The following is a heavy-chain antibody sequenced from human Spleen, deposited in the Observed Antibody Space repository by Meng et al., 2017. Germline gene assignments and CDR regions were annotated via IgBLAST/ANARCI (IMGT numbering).Heavy chain of an antibody. CDR2: IWYDGSNK. CDR1: GFTFSSYG. V-gene: IGHV3-33*01. J-gene: IGHJ4*02. D-gene: IGHD3-22*01. Sequence: GESLKISCAASGFTFSSYGMHWVRQAPGKGLEWVAVIWYDGSNKYYADSVKGRFTISRDNSKNTLYLQMNSLRAEDTAVYYCARDVVYYYDSSGYNYFDYWGQGTLVTVSS. CDR3: ARDVVYYYDSSGYNYFDY.